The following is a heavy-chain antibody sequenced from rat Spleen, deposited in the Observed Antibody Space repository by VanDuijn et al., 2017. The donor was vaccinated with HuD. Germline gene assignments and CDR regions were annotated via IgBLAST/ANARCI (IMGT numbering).Heavy chain of an antibody. J-gene: IGHJ3*01. D-gene: IGHD1-6*01. CDR2: ISYDGTRT. V-gene: IGHV5S10*01. Sequence: EVQLVESGGGLVQPGRSMKLSCAASGLSFSNYDMAWVRQAPKRGLEWVAAISYDGTRTYYRDSVKGRFTLSRENATSTLYLQLDSLTSEDTATYYCATGPRILRLDWFAYWGQGTLVTVSS. CDR3: ATGPRILRLDWFAY. CDR1: GLSFSNYD.